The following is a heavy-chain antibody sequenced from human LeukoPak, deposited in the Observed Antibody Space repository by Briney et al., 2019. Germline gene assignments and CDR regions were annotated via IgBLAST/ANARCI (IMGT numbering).Heavy chain of an antibody. CDR3: ARLEQRDLDY. Sequence: GESLKISCKGSGYSFPTYWIAWVRQMSGKGLEWMGIIYPGDSDSWYSPSFQGQVTISADKSINTAYLQWSSLKASDTAMYYSARLEQRDLDYWDQGTLVTVSS. CDR1: GYSFPTYW. CDR2: IYPGDSDS. D-gene: IGHD5-24*01. V-gene: IGHV5-51*01. J-gene: IGHJ4*02.